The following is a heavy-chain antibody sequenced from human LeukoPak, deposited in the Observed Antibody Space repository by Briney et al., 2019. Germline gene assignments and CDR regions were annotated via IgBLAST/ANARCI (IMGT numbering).Heavy chain of an antibody. CDR1: SGSLSRSSFY. Sequence: SLTLSLTCTVSSGSLSRSSFYGGWIRQPPGRGLERIGPIYYSGSTFYNPSLKSRVTVSVDTSKNQFSLKLSSVTAADTAVYYCARDYYDSSGYYGRRWFDPWGQGTLVTVSS. CDR3: ARDYYDSSGYYGRRWFDP. V-gene: IGHV4-39*07. CDR2: IYYSGST. J-gene: IGHJ5*02. D-gene: IGHD3-22*01.